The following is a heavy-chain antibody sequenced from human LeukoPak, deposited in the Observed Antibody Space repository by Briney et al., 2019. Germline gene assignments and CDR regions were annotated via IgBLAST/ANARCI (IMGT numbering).Heavy chain of an antibody. D-gene: IGHD3-22*01. CDR3: ARGAHYHDSSQGYDY. J-gene: IGHJ4*02. Sequence: ASVKVSCKASGYTFTGYYMHWVRQAPGQGLEWMGWINPNSGGTNYAQKFQGRVTMTRDTSISTAYMELSKLRSDDTAVYYCARGAHYHDSSQGYDYWGQGTLVTVSS. CDR2: INPNSGGT. V-gene: IGHV1-2*02. CDR1: GYTFTGYY.